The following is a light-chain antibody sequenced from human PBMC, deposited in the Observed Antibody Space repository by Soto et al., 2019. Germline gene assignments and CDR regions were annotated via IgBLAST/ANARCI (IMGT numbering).Light chain of an antibody. J-gene: IGLJ1*01. CDR1: SSDVGAYDY. Sequence: QSVLTQPASVSGSPGQSITISCTGTSSDVGAYDYVSWYQQHPDKAPKLMIYEVSNRPSGVSNRFSGSKSVNTATLTTSGLQAEGEADYYCSSYTSSSTYVFGTGTKVTVL. CDR3: SSYTSSSTYV. CDR2: EVS. V-gene: IGLV2-14*03.